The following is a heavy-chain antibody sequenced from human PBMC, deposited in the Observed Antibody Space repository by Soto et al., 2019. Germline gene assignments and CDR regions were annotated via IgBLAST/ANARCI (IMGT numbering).Heavy chain of an antibody. CDR3: ARDVAMPTGFGLGY. J-gene: IGHJ4*02. CDR2: ISNDESKK. D-gene: IGHD3-16*01. V-gene: IGHV3-30*03. Sequence: QVQVVESGGNIVQPGTSLRLSCAASGFAFTNYGIHWVRQAPGKGLEWVAHISNDESKKFYADSVKGRFTISRDNSENTVYLQMTSLRPDDTAVFYCARDVAMPTGFGLGYWGQGTLVTVSS. CDR1: GFAFTNYG.